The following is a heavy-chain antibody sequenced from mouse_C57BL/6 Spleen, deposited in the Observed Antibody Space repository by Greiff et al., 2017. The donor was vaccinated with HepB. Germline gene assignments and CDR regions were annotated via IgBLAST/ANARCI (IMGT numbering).Heavy chain of an antibody. Sequence: QVQLQQPGAELVKPGASVKLSCKASGYTFTSYWMPWVKQRPGQGLEWIGMIHPNSGSTNYNEKFKSKATLTVDKSSSTAYMQLSSLTSEDSAVYYCASPYGNYDDMDDWGKGTSVTVSS. CDR3: ASPYGNYDDMDD. V-gene: IGHV1-64*01. J-gene: IGHJ4*01. CDR2: IHPNSGST. D-gene: IGHD2-1*01. CDR1: GYTFTSYW.